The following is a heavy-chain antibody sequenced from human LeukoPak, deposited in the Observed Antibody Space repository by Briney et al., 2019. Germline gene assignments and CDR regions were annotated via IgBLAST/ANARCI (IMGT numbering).Heavy chain of an antibody. J-gene: IGHJ4*02. V-gene: IGHV4-59*01. Sequence: SETPSLTCTVSGGSISSYYWSWIRQPPGKGLEWIGYIYYSGSTNYNPSLKSRVTISVDTSKNQFSLKLSSVTAADTAVYYCARLVVTPAPFDYWGQGTLVTVSS. CDR2: IYYSGST. CDR3: ARLVVTPAPFDY. D-gene: IGHD4-23*01. CDR1: GGSISSYY.